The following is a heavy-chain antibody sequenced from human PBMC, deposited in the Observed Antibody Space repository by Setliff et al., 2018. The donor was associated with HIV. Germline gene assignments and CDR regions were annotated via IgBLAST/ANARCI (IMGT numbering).Heavy chain of an antibody. CDR2: VYNSGGT. Sequence: SETLSLTCTVSGGSISSDTYHYSWIRQPAGKGLEWIGYVYNSGGTNYNPSLKSRVTISVDTSKSQFSLRLSSVTAADTAVYYCARLHGDFYFDLWGQGTLVTVSS. CDR3: ARLHGDFYFDL. D-gene: IGHD4-17*01. J-gene: IGHJ4*02. V-gene: IGHV4-61*10. CDR1: GGSISSDTYH.